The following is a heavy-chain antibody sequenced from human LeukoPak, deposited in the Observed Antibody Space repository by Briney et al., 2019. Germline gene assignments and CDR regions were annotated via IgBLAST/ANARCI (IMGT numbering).Heavy chain of an antibody. Sequence: PSETLSLTCTVSGGSISGYYWSWIRQPAGKGLEWIGRIYTSGSTNYNPSLKSRVTISVDKSKNQFSLKLSSVTAADTAVYYCARGSNWNYALEFDPWGQGTLDTVSS. D-gene: IGHD1-7*01. CDR1: GGSISGYY. CDR2: IYTSGST. V-gene: IGHV4-4*07. J-gene: IGHJ5*02. CDR3: ARGSNWNYALEFDP.